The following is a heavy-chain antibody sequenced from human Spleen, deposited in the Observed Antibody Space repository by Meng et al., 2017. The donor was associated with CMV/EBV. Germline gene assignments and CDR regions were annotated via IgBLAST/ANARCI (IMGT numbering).Heavy chain of an antibody. CDR3: AREYQYQLLQQGVDDYYYGMDV. V-gene: IGHV3-30*03. D-gene: IGHD2-2*01. CDR2: ISYDGNNI. J-gene: IGHJ6*02. CDR1: GFSFSSYN. Sequence: GESLKISCAASGFSFSSYNMNWVRQAPGKGLEWVAVISYDGNNIHYADSVKGRFTISRDNSKNMLYLEMNSLRLEDRAVYYCAREYQYQLLQQGVDDYYYGMDVWGLGTTVTVSS.